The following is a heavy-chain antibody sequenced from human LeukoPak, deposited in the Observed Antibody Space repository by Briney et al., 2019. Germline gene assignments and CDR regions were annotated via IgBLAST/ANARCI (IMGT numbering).Heavy chain of an antibody. CDR2: IYHGGST. Sequence: PSETLSLTCGVSGASISNNNWWSWVRQPPGKGLEWIGEIYHGGSTNYNPSLKSRVTILVDKSNNQFSLILNSVTAPDTAVYYWRGGGGYYFDFWGQGTLVTVSS. CDR1: GASISNNNW. J-gene: IGHJ4*02. V-gene: IGHV4-4*02. D-gene: IGHD3-16*01. CDR3: RGGGGYYFDF.